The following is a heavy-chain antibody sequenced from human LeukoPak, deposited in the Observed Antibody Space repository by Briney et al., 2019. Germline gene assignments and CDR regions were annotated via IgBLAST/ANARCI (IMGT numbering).Heavy chain of an antibody. CDR3: AKHMGDSEYYGLDV. V-gene: IGHV3-23*01. Sequence: GGSLRLSCASSGXTFSSYAMSWVRQAPGKGLEWVSSLSGSGGSTYYADSVQGRFTISRDTSKTTLYLQMNSLRAEDTAVYYCAKHMGDSEYYGLDVWGQGTTVSVSS. CDR1: GXTFSSYA. J-gene: IGHJ6*02. D-gene: IGHD3-16*01. CDR2: LSGSGGST.